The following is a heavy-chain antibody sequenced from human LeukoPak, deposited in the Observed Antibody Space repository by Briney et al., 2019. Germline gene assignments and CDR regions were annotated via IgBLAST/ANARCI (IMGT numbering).Heavy chain of an antibody. Sequence: SETLSLTCTVSGGSISSSSYYWSWIRQPPGKGLEWIGSIYYSGSTYYNPSLKSRVTISVDTSKNQFSLKLSSVTAADTAVYYCARHYYDSSGYYSYYYYYMDVWGKGTTVTISS. V-gene: IGHV4-39*01. D-gene: IGHD3-22*01. CDR2: IYYSGST. CDR1: GGSISSSSYY. CDR3: ARHYYDSSGYYSYYYYYMDV. J-gene: IGHJ6*03.